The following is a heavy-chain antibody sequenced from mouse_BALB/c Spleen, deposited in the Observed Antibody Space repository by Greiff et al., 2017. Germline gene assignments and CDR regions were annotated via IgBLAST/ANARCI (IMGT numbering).Heavy chain of an antibody. Sequence: VQLQQSGPGLVQPSQSLSITCTVSGFSLTSYGVHWVRQSPGKGLEWLGVIWSGGSTDYNAAFISRLSISKDNSKSQVFFKMNSLQANDTAIYYCARVGPYAMDYWGQGTSVTVSS. CDR3: ARVGPYAMDY. CDR2: IWSGGST. CDR1: GFSLTSYG. V-gene: IGHV2-2*02. J-gene: IGHJ4*01.